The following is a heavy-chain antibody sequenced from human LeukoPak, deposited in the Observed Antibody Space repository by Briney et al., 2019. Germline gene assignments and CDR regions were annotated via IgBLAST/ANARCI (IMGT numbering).Heavy chain of an antibody. Sequence: PGGSLRLSCAASGFTFSSYGMHWVRQAPGKGLEWVAVIWYDGSNKYYADSVKGRFTISRDNSKNTLYLQMNSLRAEDTAVYYCARGRVATVTSYYYYYMDVWGKGTTVTVSS. CDR3: ARGRVATVTSYYYYYMDV. D-gene: IGHD1-1*01. CDR1: GFTFSSYG. J-gene: IGHJ6*03. V-gene: IGHV3-33*01. CDR2: IWYDGSNK.